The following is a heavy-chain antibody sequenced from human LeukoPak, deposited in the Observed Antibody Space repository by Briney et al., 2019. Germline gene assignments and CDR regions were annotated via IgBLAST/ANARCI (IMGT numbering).Heavy chain of an antibody. Sequence: SETLSLTCTVPGDSMGSYYWNWLRQPAGKGLEWIGRIRSDGTTYNNPSLESAVTMSVDTSNNHLSLRLSSVTAADTAVYYCARSTGFYTTYYMDVWGKGTTVTVSS. D-gene: IGHD3-22*01. J-gene: IGHJ6*03. CDR3: ARSTGFYTTYYMDV. V-gene: IGHV4-4*07. CDR1: GDSMGSYY. CDR2: IRSDGTT.